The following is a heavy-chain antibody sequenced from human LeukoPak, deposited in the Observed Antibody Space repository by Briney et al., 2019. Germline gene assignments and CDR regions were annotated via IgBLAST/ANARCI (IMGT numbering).Heavy chain of an antibody. CDR2: ISGSGGST. CDR1: GFTFSSYA. V-gene: IGHV3-23*01. Sequence: PGGSLRLSCAASGFTFSSYAMSWVRQAPGKGLEWVSAISGSGGSTYYADSVKGRFTISRDNSKNTLYLQMNSLRAEDTAVYYCAKDGVTTSVVIPAFDYWGQGTLVTVSS. J-gene: IGHJ4*02. CDR3: AKDGVTTSVVIPAFDY. D-gene: IGHD4-17*01.